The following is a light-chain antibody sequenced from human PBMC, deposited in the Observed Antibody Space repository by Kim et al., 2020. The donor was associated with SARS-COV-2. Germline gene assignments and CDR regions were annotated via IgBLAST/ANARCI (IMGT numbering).Light chain of an antibody. V-gene: IGLV2-8*01. Sequence: QSALTQPPSASGSPGQSVTISCAGTISDVGGFNFVSWYLQHPGKAPKLMVCVVSKRPSGVPDRFSGSKSGNTASLTISGLQADDEADYYCCSYAGSYTFIFGGGTQLTVL. CDR1: ISDVGGFNF. CDR2: VVS. J-gene: IGLJ2*01. CDR3: CSYAGSYTFI.